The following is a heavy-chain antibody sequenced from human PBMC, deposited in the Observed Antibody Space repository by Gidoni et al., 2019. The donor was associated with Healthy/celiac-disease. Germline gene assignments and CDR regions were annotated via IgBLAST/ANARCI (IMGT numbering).Heavy chain of an antibody. CDR1: GFTFSSYA. V-gene: IGHV3-30-3*01. Sequence: QVQLVESGGGVVQPGRSLRLSCAASGFTFSSYAMHWVRQAPGKGLECVAFISYDGSNKYYADSVKGRFTISRDNSKNTLYLQMNSLRAEDTAVYYCARGGATVTTDFDYWGQGTLVTVSS. J-gene: IGHJ4*02. CDR3: ARGGATVTTDFDY. CDR2: ISYDGSNK. D-gene: IGHD4-17*01.